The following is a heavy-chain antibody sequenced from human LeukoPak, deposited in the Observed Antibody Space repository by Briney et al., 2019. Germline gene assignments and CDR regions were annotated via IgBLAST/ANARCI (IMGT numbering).Heavy chain of an antibody. CDR3: ARLDTRLSGYYFDY. D-gene: IGHD6-25*01. J-gene: IGHJ4*02. V-gene: IGHV4-30-4*01. CDR2: ISDSAGT. CDR1: GGSISNDDYY. Sequence: SETLSLTCTVSGGSISNDDYYWNWIRQPPGKGLEWIGYISDSAGTFYNPSLKSRVIISGDTSKNQFSLKLSSVTTADTAVYYCARLDTRLSGYYFDYWGQGILVTVSS.